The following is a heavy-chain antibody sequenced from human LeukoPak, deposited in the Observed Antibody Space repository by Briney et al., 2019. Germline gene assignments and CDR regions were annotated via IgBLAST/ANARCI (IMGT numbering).Heavy chain of an antibody. D-gene: IGHD3-10*01. CDR2: ISGSGGST. CDR3: AKAGGYYGSGSYLVY. CDR1: GFTFSSYA. J-gene: IGHJ4*02. V-gene: IGHV3-23*01. Sequence: GGSLRLSCAASGFTFSSYAMHWVRQAPGKGLEWVSAISGSGGSTYYADSVKGRFTISRDNSKNTLYLQMNSLRAEDTAVYYCAKAGGYYGSGSYLVYWGQGTLVTVSS.